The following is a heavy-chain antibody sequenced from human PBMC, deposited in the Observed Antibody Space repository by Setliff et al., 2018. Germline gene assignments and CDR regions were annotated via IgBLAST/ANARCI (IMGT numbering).Heavy chain of an antibody. CDR3: TRGGVSTSRRDYWYFDL. CDR1: GYTFTNYG. J-gene: IGHJ2*01. D-gene: IGHD3-10*01. Sequence: ASVKVSCKASGYTFTNYGITWVRQAPGQGLEWMGWISPKTGNTNYAHKLQGRVSMTTDTSTGTAYMELSGLTSDDTAVYYCTRGGVSTSRRDYWYFDLWGRGTLVTVSS. V-gene: IGHV1-18*01. CDR2: ISPKTGNT.